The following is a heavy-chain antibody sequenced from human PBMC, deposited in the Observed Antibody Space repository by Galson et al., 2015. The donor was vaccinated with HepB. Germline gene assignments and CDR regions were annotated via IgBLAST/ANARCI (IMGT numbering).Heavy chain of an antibody. D-gene: IGHD6-13*01. CDR1: GFTFSSYG. V-gene: IGHV3-30*02. J-gene: IGHJ4*02. CDR2: IRYDGSNK. CDR3: AKERAAAGTNPFLDENYFDY. Sequence: SLRLSCAASGFTFSSYGMHWVRQAPGKGLEWVAFIRYDGSNKYYADSVKGRFTISRDNSKNTLYLQMNSLRAEDTAVYYCAKERAAAGTNPFLDENYFDYWGQGTLVTVSS.